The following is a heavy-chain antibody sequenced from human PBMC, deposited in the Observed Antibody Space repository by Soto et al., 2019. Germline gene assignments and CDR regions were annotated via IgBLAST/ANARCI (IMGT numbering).Heavy chain of an antibody. CDR3: ATLSGYYYYGMDV. CDR1: GGSISSGDYY. Sequence: QVQLQESGPGLVKPSQTLSLTCTVSGGSISSGDYYWSWIRQPPGKGLEWIGYIYYSGSTYYNPSLTRRVXXSXDXXTNQSSLKLGSVTAAATAVYYCATLSGYYYYGMDVWGQGTPVTVSS. V-gene: IGHV4-30-4*01. D-gene: IGHD3-10*01. CDR2: IYYSGST. J-gene: IGHJ6*02.